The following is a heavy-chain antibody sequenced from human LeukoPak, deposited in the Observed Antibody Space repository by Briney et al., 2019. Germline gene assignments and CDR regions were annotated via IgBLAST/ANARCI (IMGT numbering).Heavy chain of an antibody. CDR2: IKQDGSEI. CDR3: ARVPITYYYGSGSYFCGMDV. V-gene: IGHV3-7*03. D-gene: IGHD3-10*01. J-gene: IGHJ6*04. CDR1: GFTFSSYW. Sequence: GESLRLSCAASGFTFSSYWMSWVRLAPGKGLEWVANIKQDGSEIYHVDSVKGRFTISRDNAKNSLYLQMNTLRAEDTAVYYCARVPITYYYGSGSYFCGMDVWGKGTTVSVSS.